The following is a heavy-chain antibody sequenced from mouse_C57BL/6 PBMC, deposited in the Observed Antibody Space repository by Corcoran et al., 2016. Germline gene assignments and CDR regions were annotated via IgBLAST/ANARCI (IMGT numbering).Heavy chain of an antibody. CDR3: ARSGPYSNSFAY. J-gene: IGHJ3*01. CDR1: GYAFSSYW. D-gene: IGHD2-5*01. CDR2: IYPGDGDT. V-gene: IGHV1-80*01. Sequence: QVQLQQSGAELVKPGASVKISCKASGYAFSSYWMNWVKQRPGKGLAWIGQIYPGDGDTNYNGKFKGKATLTADKSSSTAYMQLSSLTSEDSAVYFCARSGPYSNSFAYWGQGTLVTVSA.